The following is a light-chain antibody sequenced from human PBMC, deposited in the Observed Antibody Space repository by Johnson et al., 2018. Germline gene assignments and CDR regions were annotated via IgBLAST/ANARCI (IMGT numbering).Light chain of an antibody. V-gene: IGLV1-51*02. Sequence: QSVLTQPPSVSAAPGQKVTISCSGSSSNIGNNYVSWYQQLPGTAPKLLIYENNKRPSGIPDRFSGSKSGTSATLGITGLQTGAEADYYCRTWGRSLSAGKVFVAGTKVTVL. CDR1: SSNIGNNY. CDR3: RTWGRSLSAGKV. CDR2: ENN. J-gene: IGLJ1*01.